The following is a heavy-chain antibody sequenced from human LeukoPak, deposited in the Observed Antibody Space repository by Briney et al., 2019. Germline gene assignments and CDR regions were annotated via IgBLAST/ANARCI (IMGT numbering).Heavy chain of an antibody. CDR2: ISGSGGST. J-gene: IGHJ3*02. D-gene: IGHD2-15*01. CDR3: AKDPIVVVVAARDDAFDI. V-gene: IGHV3-23*01. Sequence: GGSLRLSCAASGFTFSSYAMSWVRKAPGKGLDWVSAISGSGGSTYYADSVKGRFTISRDNSKNTLYLQMNSLRAEDTAVYYCAKDPIVVVVAARDDAFDIWGQGTMVTVSS. CDR1: GFTFSSYA.